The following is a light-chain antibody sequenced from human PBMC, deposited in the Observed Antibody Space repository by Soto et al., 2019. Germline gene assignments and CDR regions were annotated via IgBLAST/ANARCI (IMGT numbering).Light chain of an antibody. CDR2: DNS. CDR3: GTWDSSLSAGV. CDR1: STNIGNNY. J-gene: IGLJ2*01. V-gene: IGLV1-51*01. Sequence: QSVLMQPPSVSGAPGQTVTISCSGSSTNIGNNYISWYQHLPGTAPKLLIYDNSERPSGIPDRFSGSKSGTSATLGITGLQTGDEADYYCGTWDSSLSAGVFGGGTKVTVL.